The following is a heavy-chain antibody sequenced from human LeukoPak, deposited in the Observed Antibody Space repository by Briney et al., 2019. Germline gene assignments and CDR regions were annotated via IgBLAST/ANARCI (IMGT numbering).Heavy chain of an antibody. CDR2: IFTSGRT. V-gene: IGHV4-61*02. J-gene: IGHJ5*02. Sequence: SETLSLTCTVSGGSISSGSYYWSWIRQPAGKGLELIGRIFTSGRTNYNPSLRSRVTISLDTSKNQFSLKLSSVTAADTAVYYCARGLTYYYGSGSNNWFDPWGQGTLVTVSS. CDR3: ARGLTYYYGSGSNNWFDP. D-gene: IGHD3-10*01. CDR1: GGSISSGSYY.